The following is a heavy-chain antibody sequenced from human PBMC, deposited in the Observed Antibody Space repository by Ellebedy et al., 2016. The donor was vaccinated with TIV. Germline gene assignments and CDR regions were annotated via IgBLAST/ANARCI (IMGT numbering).Heavy chain of an antibody. CDR3: ARVHLLYYDSSGFDY. CDR2: IWYDGSTK. D-gene: IGHD3-22*01. CDR1: GFTFSSYG. Sequence: GESLKISCAASGFTFSSYGMHWVRQAPGKGLEWVAVIWYDGSTKYYADSVKGGFTISRDNSKNTLYLQMNSLRAEDTAVYYCARVHLLYYDSSGFDYWGQGTLVTVSS. V-gene: IGHV3-33*01. J-gene: IGHJ4*02.